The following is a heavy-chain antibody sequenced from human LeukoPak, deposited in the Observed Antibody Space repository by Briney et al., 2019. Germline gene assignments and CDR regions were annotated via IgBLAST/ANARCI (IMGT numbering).Heavy chain of an antibody. D-gene: IGHD6-13*01. J-gene: IGHJ4*02. Sequence: GGSLRLSCAASGFTFSSYAMSWVRQAPGKGLEGVSAISGSGGSTYYADSVKGRFTISRDNSKNTLYLQMNSLRAEDTAVYYCAKDISSWYSFIDYWGQGTLVTVSS. CDR2: ISGSGGST. CDR3: AKDISSWYSFIDY. V-gene: IGHV3-23*01. CDR1: GFTFSSYA.